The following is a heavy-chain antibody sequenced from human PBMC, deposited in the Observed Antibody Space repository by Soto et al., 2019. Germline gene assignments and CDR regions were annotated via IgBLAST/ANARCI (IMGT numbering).Heavy chain of an antibody. D-gene: IGHD2-15*01. J-gene: IGHJ6*02. CDR2: IYSGGST. V-gene: IGHV3-66*01. CDR1: GFTVSSNY. Sequence: GGSLRLSCAASGFTVSSNYMSWVRQAPGKGLEWVSVIYSGGSTYYADSVKGRFTISRDNSKNTLYLQMNSLRAEDTAVYYCARVPYCSGGSCYSAEDYYYYGMDVWGQGTTVTVSS. CDR3: ARVPYCSGGSCYSAEDYYYYGMDV.